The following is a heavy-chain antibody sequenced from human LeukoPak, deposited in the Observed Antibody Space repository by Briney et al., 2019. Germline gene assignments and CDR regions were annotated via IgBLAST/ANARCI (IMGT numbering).Heavy chain of an antibody. Sequence: GGSLRLSCAASGFTFSSYSMNWVRQAPGKGLEWVSVIYSGGSTYYADSVKGRFTISRDNSKNTLYLQMNSLRAEDTAVYYCARDGDCTNGVCQIDYWGQGTLVTVSS. CDR3: ARDGDCTNGVCQIDY. V-gene: IGHV3-53*01. D-gene: IGHD2-8*01. CDR2: IYSGGST. CDR1: GFTFSSYS. J-gene: IGHJ4*02.